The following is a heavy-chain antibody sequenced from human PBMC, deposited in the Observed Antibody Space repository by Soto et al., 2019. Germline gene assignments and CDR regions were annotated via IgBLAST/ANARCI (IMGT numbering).Heavy chain of an antibody. J-gene: IGHJ4*02. Sequence: HPGGSLRLSCAASGFNFDNSYMSWVRQAPGKGLEWVAILYSGGKSYYAESVRGRFTISRDISKNTLDLQMNRLTADDTAVYYCSKTNVEPAFVGFEYWGQGTLVTVSS. CDR2: LYSGGKS. CDR1: GFNFDNSY. V-gene: IGHV3-53*01. CDR3: SKTNVEPAFVGFEY. D-gene: IGHD2-2*01.